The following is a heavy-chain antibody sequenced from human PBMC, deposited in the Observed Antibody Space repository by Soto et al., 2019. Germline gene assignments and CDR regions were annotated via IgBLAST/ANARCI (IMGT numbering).Heavy chain of an antibody. Sequence: PSETLSLTCAVYGGSFSGCYWSWIRQPPGKGLEWNGENNHSGSTNYNPSLKSRVTISVDTSKNQFSLKLSSVTAADTAVYYCARGLRTYYYDSSGYPFFDYWGQGTLVTVSS. D-gene: IGHD3-22*01. J-gene: IGHJ4*02. CDR1: GGSFSGCY. V-gene: IGHV4-34*01. CDR3: ARGLRTYYYDSSGYPFFDY. CDR2: NNHSGST.